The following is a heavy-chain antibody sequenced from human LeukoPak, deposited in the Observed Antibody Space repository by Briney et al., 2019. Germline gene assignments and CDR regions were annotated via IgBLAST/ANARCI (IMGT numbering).Heavy chain of an antibody. Sequence: SETLSLTCTVSGGSISSYYWSWIRQPPGKGLEWIGYIYYSGSTNYNPSLKSRVTISVDTSKNQFSLKLSSVTAADTAVYYCARVAGLWFGEADNWFDPWGQGTLVTVSS. V-gene: IGHV4-59*01. CDR3: ARVAGLWFGEADNWFDP. CDR2: IYYSGST. D-gene: IGHD3-10*01. CDR1: GGSISSYY. J-gene: IGHJ5*02.